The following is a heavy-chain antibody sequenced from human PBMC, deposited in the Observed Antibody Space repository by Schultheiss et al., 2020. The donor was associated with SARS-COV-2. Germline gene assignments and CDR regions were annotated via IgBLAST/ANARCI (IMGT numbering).Heavy chain of an antibody. J-gene: IGHJ5*02. CDR1: GFTFSSYS. D-gene: IGHD6-19*01. V-gene: IGHV3-21*01. CDR3: ASQGIAVAGTFET. Sequence: GGSLRLSCAASGFTFSSYSMNWVRQAPGKGLEWVSSISSSSSYIYYADSVKGRFTISRDNSKNTLYLQMNSLRAEDTAVYYCASQGIAVAGTFETWGQGTLVTVSS. CDR2: ISSSSSYI.